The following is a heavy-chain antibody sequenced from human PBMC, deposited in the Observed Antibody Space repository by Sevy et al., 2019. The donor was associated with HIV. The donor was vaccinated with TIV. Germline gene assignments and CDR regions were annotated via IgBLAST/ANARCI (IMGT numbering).Heavy chain of an antibody. CDR2: IWYDGSNK. CDR1: GFTFSSYG. D-gene: IGHD3-22*01. V-gene: IGHV3-33*01. CDR3: ARGDNTYYYDGSGYYGGGFDY. J-gene: IGHJ4*02. Sequence: GGSLRLSCAASGFTFSSYGMHWVRQAPGKGLEWVAVIWYDGSNKYYADSVKGRFTISRDNSKNTLYLQMNSLRAEDTAVYYCARGDNTYYYDGSGYYGGGFDYWGQGTLVTVSS.